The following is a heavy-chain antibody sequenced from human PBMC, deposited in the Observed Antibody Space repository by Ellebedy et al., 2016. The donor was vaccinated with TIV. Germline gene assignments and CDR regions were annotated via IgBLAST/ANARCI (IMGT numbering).Heavy chain of an antibody. CDR2: IWYDGSNK. V-gene: IGHV3-33*01. J-gene: IGHJ6*02. Sequence: GESLKISCAASGFTFSSYGMHWVRQAPGKGLEWVAVIWYDGSNKYYADSVKGRFTISRDNSKNTLYLQMNSLRAEDTAVYYCARAGPVVPAATGGVDYYYYGMDVWGQGTTVTVSS. CDR1: GFTFSSYG. CDR3: ARAGPVVPAATGGVDYYYYGMDV. D-gene: IGHD2-2*01.